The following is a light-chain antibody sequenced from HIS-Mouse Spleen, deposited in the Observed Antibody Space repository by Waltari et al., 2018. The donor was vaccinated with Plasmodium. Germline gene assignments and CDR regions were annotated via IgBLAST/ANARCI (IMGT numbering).Light chain of an antibody. Sequence: EIVMTQSPATLSVSPGERATLSCRASQSVSSNLAWYQQKPGQGPRLLIYGASTRTTGIPARFSGSWSGTEVTLTISSLQSEDFAVYYCQQYNNWSFTFGPGTKVDIK. CDR1: QSVSSN. V-gene: IGKV3-15*01. J-gene: IGKJ3*01. CDR3: QQYNNWSFT. CDR2: GAS.